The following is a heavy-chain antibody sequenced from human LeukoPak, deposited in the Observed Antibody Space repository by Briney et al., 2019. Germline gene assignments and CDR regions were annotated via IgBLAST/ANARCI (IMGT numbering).Heavy chain of an antibody. CDR1: GFTFSSFA. D-gene: IGHD2-15*01. Sequence: GGSLRLSCAASGFTFSSFAMTWVRQAPGKGLEWVLIISASGGTTDYADSVKGRFTISRDNSKNTLYLQMNSLRADDTAVYYCAKTGAVAYSSVVYWGRGTLVTVSS. CDR3: AKTGAVAYSSVVY. CDR2: ISASGGTT. V-gene: IGHV3-23*01. J-gene: IGHJ4*02.